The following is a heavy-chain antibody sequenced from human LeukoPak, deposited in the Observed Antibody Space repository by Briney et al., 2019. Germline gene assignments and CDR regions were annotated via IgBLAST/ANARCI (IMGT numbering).Heavy chain of an antibody. V-gene: IGHV1-24*01. CDR1: GYTLTELS. CDR3: ATDLMKTGDSSGYYKDY. Sequence: ASVKVSCKVSGYTLTELSMHWVRQAPGKGLEWMGGFDPEDGETIYAQKFQGRVTMTEDTSTDTAYMELSSLRSEDTAVYYCATDLMKTGDSSGYYKDYWGQGTLVTLSS. CDR2: FDPEDGET. D-gene: IGHD3-22*01. J-gene: IGHJ4*02.